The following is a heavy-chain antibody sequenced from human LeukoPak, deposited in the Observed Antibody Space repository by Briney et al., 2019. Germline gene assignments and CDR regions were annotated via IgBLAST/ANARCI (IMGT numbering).Heavy chain of an antibody. CDR2: IGAYNGNT. Sequence: ASVKVSCKASGYIFTSFGISWVRQAPGQGLEWTGWIGAYNGNTNYAQKFQGRVTMTTDTSTSTAYMELRSLRSDDTAVYYCAREKNYGMDVWGQGTTVTVSS. J-gene: IGHJ6*02. D-gene: IGHD2/OR15-2a*01. CDR3: AREKNYGMDV. V-gene: IGHV1-18*01. CDR1: GYIFTSFG.